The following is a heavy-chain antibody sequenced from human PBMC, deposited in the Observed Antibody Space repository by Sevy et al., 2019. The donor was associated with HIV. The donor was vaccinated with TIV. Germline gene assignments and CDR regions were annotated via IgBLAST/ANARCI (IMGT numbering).Heavy chain of an antibody. Sequence: GGSLRFSCVASGFTFRTHSMNWVRQAPGKGLEWISFISGSGSTISYADSVKGRFTVTRDNAQNSLSLQMNSLRDEDTAVYYCAREPGYSSSSDFYYYGIDVWGQGTTVTVSS. J-gene: IGHJ6*02. CDR1: GFTFRTHS. D-gene: IGHD6-6*01. CDR3: AREPGYSSSSDFYYYGIDV. CDR2: ISGSGSTI. V-gene: IGHV3-48*02.